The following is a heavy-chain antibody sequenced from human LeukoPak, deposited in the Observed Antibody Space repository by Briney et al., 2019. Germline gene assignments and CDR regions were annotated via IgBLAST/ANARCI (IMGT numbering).Heavy chain of an antibody. CDR2: MYYSGST. D-gene: IGHD3-9*01. CDR1: GGSISSYY. CDR3: ASQTGYGGYYFDY. J-gene: IGHJ4*02. Sequence: PSETLSLTCTVSGGSISSYYWSCIRQPPGKGLEWIGYMYYSGSTNYNPSLKSRVTISVDTSKNQFSLKLSSVTAADAAVYYCASQTGYGGYYFDYWGQGTLVTVSS. V-gene: IGHV4-59*08.